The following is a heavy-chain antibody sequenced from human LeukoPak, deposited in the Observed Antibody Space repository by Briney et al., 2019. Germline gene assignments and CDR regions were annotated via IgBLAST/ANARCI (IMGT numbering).Heavy chain of an antibody. J-gene: IGHJ5*02. CDR3: ARAGYSSGFGP. CDR1: GGSISSSSYY. D-gene: IGHD6-19*01. V-gene: IGHV4-39*07. CDR2: IYYSGST. Sequence: SETLSFTCTVSGGSISSSSYYWGWIRQPPGKGPEWIGSIYYSGSTYYNPSLKSRVTISVDTSKNQFSLKLSSVTAADTAVYYCARAGYSSGFGPWGQGTLVTVSS.